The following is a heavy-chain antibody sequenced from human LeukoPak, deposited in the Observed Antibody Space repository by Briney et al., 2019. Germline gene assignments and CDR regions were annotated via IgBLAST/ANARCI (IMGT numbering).Heavy chain of an antibody. CDR2: INQDGSEE. CDR1: GFIFRTSW. Sequence: GGSLRLSCAASGFIFRTSWINWVRQAPGKGPEWVAAINQDGSEEYYVGSVKGRFTISRDNAKNSVDLQMNSLRAEDTALYHCAGGGLDHWGQGAPVTVSS. CDR3: AGGGLDH. V-gene: IGHV3-7*04. J-gene: IGHJ4*02. D-gene: IGHD5-12*01.